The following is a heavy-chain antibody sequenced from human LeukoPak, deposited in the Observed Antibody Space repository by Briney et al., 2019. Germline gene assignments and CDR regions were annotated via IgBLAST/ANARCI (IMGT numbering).Heavy chain of an antibody. CDR2: TYYSGST. CDR3: ARLRPRVYDFWSGWGAFDI. Sequence: SETLSLTCTVSGGSISSYYWSWIRQPPGKGLEWIGYTYYSGSTNYNPSLKSRVTISVDTSKNQFSLKLSSVTAADTAVYYCARLRPRVYDFWSGWGAFDIWGQGTMVTVSS. J-gene: IGHJ3*02. D-gene: IGHD3-3*01. CDR1: GGSISSYY. V-gene: IGHV4-59*01.